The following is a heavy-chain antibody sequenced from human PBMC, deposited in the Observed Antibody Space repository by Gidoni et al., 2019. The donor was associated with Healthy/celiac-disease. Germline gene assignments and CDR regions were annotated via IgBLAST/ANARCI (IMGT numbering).Heavy chain of an antibody. J-gene: IGHJ4*02. V-gene: IGHV3-21*01. CDR3: AGYYGSGIDY. CDR2: ISSSSSYI. Sequence: EVQLVESGGCLVKPGGSLGLSCAASGFTFSSYSMNWVRQAPGKGLEWVSSISSSSSYIYYAESVKGRFTISRDNAKNSLYLQMNSLRAEDTAVYYCAGYYGSGIDYWGQGTLVTVSS. CDR1: GFTFSSYS. D-gene: IGHD3-10*01.